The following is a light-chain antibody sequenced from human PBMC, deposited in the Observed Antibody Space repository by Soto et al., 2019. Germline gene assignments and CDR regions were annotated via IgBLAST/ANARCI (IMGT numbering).Light chain of an antibody. J-gene: IGLJ2*01. CDR3: QSHDSSLSAHVV. CDR1: SSNIGADYD. CDR2: GNT. V-gene: IGLV1-40*01. Sequence: QSVLTQPPSVSGAPGQRVTLSCTGSSSNIGADYDVQWYQQVPGTAPKLLIYGNTNRPSGVPDRFSGSISGTSASLAISGLQAEDEADYYCQSHDSSLSAHVVFGGGTKLTVL.